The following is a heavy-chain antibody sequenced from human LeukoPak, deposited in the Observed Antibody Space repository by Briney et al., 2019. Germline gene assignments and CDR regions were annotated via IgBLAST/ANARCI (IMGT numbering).Heavy chain of an antibody. CDR2: IKQDGSEK. D-gene: IGHD2-2*01. CDR1: GFTFSSYT. CDR3: ARYCSSTSCYVVDAFDI. J-gene: IGHJ3*02. V-gene: IGHV3-7*01. Sequence: GGSLRLSCAASGFTFSSYTMNWVRQAPGKGLEWVANIKQDGSEKYYVDSVKGRFTISRDNAKNSLYLQMNSLRAEDTAVYYCARYCSSTSCYVVDAFDIWGQGTMVTVSS.